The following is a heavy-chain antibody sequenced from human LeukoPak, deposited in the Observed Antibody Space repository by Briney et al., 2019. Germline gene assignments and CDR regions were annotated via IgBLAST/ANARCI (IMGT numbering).Heavy chain of an antibody. CDR2: INHSGST. CDR3: ARDPHGYYDSSGYYYFDY. CDR1: GGSFSGYY. Sequence: SETLSLTCAVYGGSFSGYYWSWIRQPPGKGLEWIGEINHSGSTNYNPSLKSRVTISVDTSKNQFFLKLSSVTAADTAVYYCARDPHGYYDSSGYYYFDYWGQGTLVTVSS. D-gene: IGHD3-22*01. J-gene: IGHJ4*02. V-gene: IGHV4-34*01.